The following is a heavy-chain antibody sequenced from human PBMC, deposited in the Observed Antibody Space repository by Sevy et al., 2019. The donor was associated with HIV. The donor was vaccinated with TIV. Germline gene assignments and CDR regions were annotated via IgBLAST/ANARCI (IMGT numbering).Heavy chain of an antibody. CDR2: IWYDGSNI. CDR3: ARDDRVAGGLGGYFNYGMDV. Sequence: GGSLRLSCAASGFMISTYGMHWVRQAPGRGLEWVAVIWYDGSNINDGDSVKGRFIISRDNSKNTVFLDMTSLGAEDSAVYYCARDDRVAGGLGGYFNYGMDVWGQGTTVTVSS. V-gene: IGHV3-33*01. CDR1: GFMISTYG. D-gene: IGHD1-26*01. J-gene: IGHJ6*02.